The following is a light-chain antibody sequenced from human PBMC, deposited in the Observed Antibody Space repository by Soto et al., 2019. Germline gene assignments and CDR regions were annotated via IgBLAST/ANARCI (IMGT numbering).Light chain of an antibody. CDR2: EVS. J-gene: IGLJ2*01. Sequence: QSVLTQPPSASGSPGQSVTISCTGTSSDVGGYNYVSWYQQHPGKAPKLMIYEVSKRPSGVPDRFSGSKSGNTASLTVSGLQAEYEADYYCSSYAGSTHVVFGGGTKLTVL. CDR3: SSYAGSTHVV. V-gene: IGLV2-8*01. CDR1: SSDVGGYNY.